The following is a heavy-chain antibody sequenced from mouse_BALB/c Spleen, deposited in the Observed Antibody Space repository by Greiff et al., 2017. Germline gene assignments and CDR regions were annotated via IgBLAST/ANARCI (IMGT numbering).Heavy chain of an antibody. V-gene: IGHV5-6*01. CDR1: GFTFSSYG. CDR3: ARQKYGNWGFAY. Sequence: EVQLVESGGDLVKPGGSLKLSCAASGFTFSSYGMSWVRQTPDKRLEWVATISSGGSYTYYPDSVKGRFTISRDNAKNTLYLQMSSLKSEDTAMYYCARQKYGNWGFAYWGQGTLVTVSA. CDR2: ISSGGSYT. J-gene: IGHJ3*01. D-gene: IGHD2-10*02.